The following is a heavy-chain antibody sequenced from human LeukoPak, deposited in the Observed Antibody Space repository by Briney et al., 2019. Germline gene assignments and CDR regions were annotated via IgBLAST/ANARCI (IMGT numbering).Heavy chain of an antibody. CDR1: TFTFSDYY. D-gene: IGHD3-16*01. CDR3: ARGGYLWGFDY. V-gene: IGHV3-11*01. Sequence: PGGSLRLSCAASTFTFSDYYMSWIRQAPGKGLEWVSYISSTDSSIYYADSVKGRFTVSRDNAKNSLYLQMNSLRAEDTAVYYCARGGYLWGFDYWGQGTLVTVSS. J-gene: IGHJ4*02. CDR2: ISSTDSSI.